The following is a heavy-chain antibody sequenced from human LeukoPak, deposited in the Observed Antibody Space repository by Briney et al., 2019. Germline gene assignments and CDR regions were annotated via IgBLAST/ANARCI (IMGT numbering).Heavy chain of an antibody. J-gene: IGHJ3*02. D-gene: IGHD5-12*01. V-gene: IGHV4-59*08. Sequence: SDTLSLTCTVSGGSISSYYWSWIRQPPGKGLEWIGYIYYSGSTNYNPSLKSRVTISVDTSKNQFSLKLSSVTAADTAVYYCARLEYSGYEEDAFDIWGQGTMVTVSS. CDR2: IYYSGST. CDR1: GGSISSYY. CDR3: ARLEYSGYEEDAFDI.